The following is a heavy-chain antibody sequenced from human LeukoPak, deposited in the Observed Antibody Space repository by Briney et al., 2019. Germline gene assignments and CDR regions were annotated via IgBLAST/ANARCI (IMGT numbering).Heavy chain of an antibody. V-gene: IGHV4-59*01. CDR1: GGSISNYY. Sequence: PSETLSLTCSVSGGSISNYYWTWIRLPPGKGLEWIGYISDSGSTNYNPSLKSRVTISVNTFKNQFFLKLDSVTAADTAVYYCARAKSVADAFDIWGQGTMVTVSS. CDR2: ISDSGST. CDR3: ARAKSVADAFDI. D-gene: IGHD6-19*01. J-gene: IGHJ3*02.